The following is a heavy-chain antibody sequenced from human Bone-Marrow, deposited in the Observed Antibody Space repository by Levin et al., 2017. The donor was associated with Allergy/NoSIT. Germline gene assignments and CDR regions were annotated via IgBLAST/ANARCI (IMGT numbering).Heavy chain of an antibody. CDR1: GFIFNNYA. CDR2: VSYDGSDN. D-gene: IGHD2-15*01. J-gene: IGHJ4*02. Sequence: LSLTCAASGFIFNNYAMHWVRQAPGKGLEGVALVSYDGSDNYYADSVKGRFNISRDNSDNTLFLQMNNLRPEDTAIYYCTRDLSLGGSPPFDYWGQGTRVTVSS. V-gene: IGHV3-30-3*01. CDR3: TRDLSLGGSPPFDY.